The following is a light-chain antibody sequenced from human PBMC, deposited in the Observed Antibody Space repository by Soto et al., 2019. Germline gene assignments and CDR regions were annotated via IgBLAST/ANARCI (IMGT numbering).Light chain of an antibody. Sequence: DFQLTQSPSSLSASVGDRVTITCRASQGFSNALAWFQQKPGKVPKLLFYAASTLQSGVPSRFSGSGSGTDFTLTISSLQPEDVATYYCQKYDTAPLTFGGGTKVDIK. CDR2: AAS. V-gene: IGKV1-27*01. J-gene: IGKJ4*01. CDR1: QGFSNA. CDR3: QKYDTAPLT.